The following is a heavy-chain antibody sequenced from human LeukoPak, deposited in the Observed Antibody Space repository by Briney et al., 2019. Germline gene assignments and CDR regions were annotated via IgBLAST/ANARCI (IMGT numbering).Heavy chain of an antibody. CDR1: GYTFTTYA. CDR3: ARVTLGSWYFDL. V-gene: IGHV1-18*01. Sequence: ASVKVSCKASGYTFTTYAISWVRQAPGRGLEWMGWISTYNGNTNYAQKFQGRVTLTTDTSTSTAYMDLRNLRSGDTAVYHCARVTLGSWYFDLWGRGTLVTVSS. CDR2: ISTYNGNT. D-gene: IGHD2-15*01. J-gene: IGHJ2*01.